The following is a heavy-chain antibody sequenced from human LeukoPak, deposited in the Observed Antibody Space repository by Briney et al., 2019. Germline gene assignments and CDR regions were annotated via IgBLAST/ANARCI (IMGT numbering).Heavy chain of an antibody. J-gene: IGHJ5*02. V-gene: IGHV4-4*09. Sequence: SETLSLTCTVSGGSISSYYWSWIRQPPGKGLEWIGYIYTSGSTNHNPSLKSRVTISVDTSKNQFSLKLSSVTAADTAVYYCARVATVTSNWFDPWGQGTLVTVSS. CDR2: IYTSGST. CDR3: ARVATVTSNWFDP. D-gene: IGHD4-17*01. CDR1: GGSISSYY.